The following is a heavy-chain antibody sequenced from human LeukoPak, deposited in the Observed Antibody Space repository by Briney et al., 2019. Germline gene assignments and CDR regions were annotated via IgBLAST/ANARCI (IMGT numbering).Heavy chain of an antibody. D-gene: IGHD3-9*01. J-gene: IGHJ4*02. CDR3: ARDVLTGYYNDYYFDY. CDR2: INPNSGGT. Sequence: GASVKVSCKASGYTFTGYYMHWVRQAPGQGLEWMGWINPNSGGTNYAQKFQGRVTMTRDTSISTAYMELSRLRSDDTAVYYCARDVLTGYYNDYYFDYWGQGTLVTVSS. CDR1: GYTFTGYY. V-gene: IGHV1-2*02.